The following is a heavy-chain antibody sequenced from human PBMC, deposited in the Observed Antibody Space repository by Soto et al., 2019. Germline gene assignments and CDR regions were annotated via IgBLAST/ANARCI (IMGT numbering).Heavy chain of an antibody. CDR3: AADSLGIAVAGTIVDY. Sequence: ASVKVSCKASGYTFTGYYMHWVRQAPGQGLEWMGWINPNSGGTNYAQKFQGRVTMTRDTSISTAYMELSRLRSGDTAVYYCAADSLGIAVAGTIVDYWGQGTLVTVSS. J-gene: IGHJ4*02. V-gene: IGHV1-2*02. D-gene: IGHD6-19*01. CDR1: GYTFTGYY. CDR2: INPNSGGT.